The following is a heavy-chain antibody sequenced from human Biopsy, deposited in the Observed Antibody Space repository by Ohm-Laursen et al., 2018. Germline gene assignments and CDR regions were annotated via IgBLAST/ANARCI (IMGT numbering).Heavy chain of an antibody. CDR2: INPSGSTT. CDR3: ARNTGWYGDLYYFDY. V-gene: IGHV1-46*01. CDR1: GFSFTGYY. D-gene: IGHD6-19*01. J-gene: IGHJ4*02. Sequence: SVKVSCKASGFSFTGYYIHWVRQAPGQGLEWMGMINPSGSTTSYPQIFQGRVTMTRDTSKSTVYMELSSLRSADTAVYFCARNTGWYGDLYYFDYWGQGTLVTVSS.